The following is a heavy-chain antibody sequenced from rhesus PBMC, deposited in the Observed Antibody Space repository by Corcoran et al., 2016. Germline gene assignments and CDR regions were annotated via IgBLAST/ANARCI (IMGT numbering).Heavy chain of an antibody. CDR2: IYGSSGST. V-gene: IGHV4S9*01. Sequence: QVQLQESGPGLVKPSETLSLTCAVSGGSISDNYYWNWIRQPPGKGLEGIGNIYGSSGSTYDNPSLQGRVTISKDTSKNQVSLKLSSVTAADTAVYFCAREGTVSYFDHWGQGVLVTVSS. CDR3: AREGTVSYFDH. CDR1: GGSISDNYY. J-gene: IGHJ4*01. D-gene: IGHD5-24*01.